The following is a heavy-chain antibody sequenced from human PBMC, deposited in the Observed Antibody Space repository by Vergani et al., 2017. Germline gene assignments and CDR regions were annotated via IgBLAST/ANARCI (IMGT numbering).Heavy chain of an antibody. Sequence: QLQLQESGPGPVQPSETLSLTCTVSGASIVGSNFYWGWIRQPPGKGLEWIASIYYSGSTYYNPSLKSRVTISVDTSKNQFSLKLSSVTAADTAVYFCARHSTVEWLVKLGWIDPWGQGILVTVSS. CDR1: GASIVGSNFY. CDR3: ARHSTVEWLVKLGWIDP. J-gene: IGHJ5*02. V-gene: IGHV4-39*01. CDR2: IYYSGST. D-gene: IGHD6-19*01.